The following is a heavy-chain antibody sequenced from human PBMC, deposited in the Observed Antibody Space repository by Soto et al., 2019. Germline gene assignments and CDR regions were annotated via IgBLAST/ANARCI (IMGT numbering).Heavy chain of an antibody. Sequence: GGSLRLSCSASGFPFGDYTMSWFRQAPGKGLEWVGSIRSKGFGETTQYAASVKGRFTISRDDSKSIAYLQMNSLKTEDTAVYFCTKGGHADYWGQGTLVTVSS. D-gene: IGHD2-15*01. CDR1: GFPFGDYT. CDR3: TKGGHADY. V-gene: IGHV3-49*03. J-gene: IGHJ4*02. CDR2: IRSKGFGETT.